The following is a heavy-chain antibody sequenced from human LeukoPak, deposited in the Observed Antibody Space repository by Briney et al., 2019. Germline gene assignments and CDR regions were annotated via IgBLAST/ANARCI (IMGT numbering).Heavy chain of an antibody. CDR3: ARKRYGDYIDY. D-gene: IGHD4-17*01. Sequence: SETLSLTCTVSGGSISSYYWSWIRQPPGKGLEWIGYIYCTGSTNYNPSLKSRVTISVDTSKNQFSLKLSSVTAADTAVYYCARKRYGDYIDYWGQGTLVTVSS. V-gene: IGHV4-59*01. J-gene: IGHJ4*02. CDR2: IYCTGST. CDR1: GGSISSYY.